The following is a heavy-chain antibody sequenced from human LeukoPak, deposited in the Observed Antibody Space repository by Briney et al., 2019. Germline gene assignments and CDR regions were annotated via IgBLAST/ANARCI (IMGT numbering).Heavy chain of an antibody. CDR1: GGSFSGYY. Sequence: SETLSLTCAVYGGSFSGYYWSWIRQPPGKGLEWIGEINHSGSTNYNPFLKSRVTISVDTSKNQFSLKLSSVTAADTAVYYCARGRGRGLIQLWLQAYYFDYWGQGTLVTVSS. CDR2: INHSGST. D-gene: IGHD5-18*01. V-gene: IGHV4-34*01. J-gene: IGHJ4*02. CDR3: ARGRGRGLIQLWLQAYYFDY.